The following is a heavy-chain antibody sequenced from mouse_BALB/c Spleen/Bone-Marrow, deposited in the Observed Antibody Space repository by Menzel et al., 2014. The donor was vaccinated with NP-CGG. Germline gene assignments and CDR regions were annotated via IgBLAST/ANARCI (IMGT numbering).Heavy chain of an antibody. J-gene: IGHJ2*01. V-gene: IGHV5-6*01. CDR3: GRNYYGSSYYFDY. CDR2: ISSGGSYT. Sequence: EVKVVESGGDLVKPGGSLKLSCVASGFTFSSYGMSWVRQTPDKRLEWVATISSGGSYTYYPDSVKGRFTISRDNAKNTLYLQMSSLKSEDTAVYYCGRNYYGSSYYFDYWGQGTTLTVSS. CDR1: GFTFSSYG. D-gene: IGHD1-1*01.